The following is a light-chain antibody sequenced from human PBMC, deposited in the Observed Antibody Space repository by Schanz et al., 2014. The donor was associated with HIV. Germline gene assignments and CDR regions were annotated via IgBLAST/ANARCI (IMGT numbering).Light chain of an antibody. CDR3: QQYSDWPPST. CDR1: QSVSSN. J-gene: IGKJ2*01. CDR2: GAS. Sequence: DIVMTQSPATLSVSPGERATLSCRASQSVSSNLAWYQQKPGQAPRLLIYGASTRATGIPVRFSGRGSGTEFTLTISGLQSEDFALYYCQQYSDWPPSTFGQGTKVEIK. V-gene: IGKV3-15*01.